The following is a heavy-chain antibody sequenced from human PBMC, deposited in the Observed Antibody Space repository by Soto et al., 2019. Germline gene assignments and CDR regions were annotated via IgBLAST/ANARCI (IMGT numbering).Heavy chain of an antibody. CDR3: ARIHSEWPYYYGMDV. J-gene: IGHJ6*02. V-gene: IGHV2-70*01. CDR2: IDWDDDK. CDR1: GFSLSTSGMC. D-gene: IGHD3-3*01. Sequence: SGPTLVNPTQTLTLTCTFSGFSLSTSGMCVSWIRQPPGKALEWLALIDWDDDKYYSTSLKTRLTISKDTSKNQVVLTMTNMDPVDTATYYCARIHSEWPYYYGMDVWGQGTTVTVSS.